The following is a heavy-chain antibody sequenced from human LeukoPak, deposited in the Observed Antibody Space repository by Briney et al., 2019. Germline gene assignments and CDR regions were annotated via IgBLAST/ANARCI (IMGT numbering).Heavy chain of an antibody. CDR2: IYTSGST. CDR3: ARGGKIRDGYNYYFDY. D-gene: IGHD5-24*01. J-gene: IGHJ4*02. V-gene: IGHV4-4*07. CDR1: GGSISSYY. Sequence: SETLSLTCTVSGGSISSYYWSWIRQPAGKGLEWIGRIYTSGSTTYNPSLKSRVTMSVDTSKNQFSLKLSSVTAADTAVYYCARGGKIRDGYNYYFDYWGQGTLVTVSS.